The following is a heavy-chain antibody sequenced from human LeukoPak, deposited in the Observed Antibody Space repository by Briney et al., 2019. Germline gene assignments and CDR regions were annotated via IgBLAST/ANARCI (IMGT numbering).Heavy chain of an antibody. Sequence: ASVKVSCKASGYTFTSYDINWVRQATGQGLEWMGWMSPNSGNTGYAQKFQGRVTMTEDTSTDTAYMELSSLRSEDTAVYYCATGRWQQLVFLDYWGQGTLVTVSS. CDR2: MSPNSGNT. J-gene: IGHJ4*02. CDR1: GYTFTSYD. CDR3: ATGRWQQLVFLDY. V-gene: IGHV1-8*01. D-gene: IGHD6-13*01.